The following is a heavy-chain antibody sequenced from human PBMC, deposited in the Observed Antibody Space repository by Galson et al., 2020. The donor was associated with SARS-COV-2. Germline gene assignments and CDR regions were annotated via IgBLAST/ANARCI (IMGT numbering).Heavy chain of an antibody. V-gene: IGHV1-24*01. D-gene: IGHD2-2*01. Sequence: ASVKVSCKVSGYTLTELSMHWVRQAPGKGLEWMGGFDPEDGETIYAQKFQGRVTMTADTSRDTAYMELSSLRSEDTAVYYCATSAAIRRENWFDPWGKGTRVTVAS. CDR1: GYTLTELS. CDR3: ATSAAIRRENWFDP. J-gene: IGHJ5*02. CDR2: FDPEDGET.